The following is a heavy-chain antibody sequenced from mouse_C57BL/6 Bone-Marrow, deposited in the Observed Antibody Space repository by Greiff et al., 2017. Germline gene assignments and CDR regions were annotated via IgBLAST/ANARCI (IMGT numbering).Heavy chain of an antibody. Sequence: VKVVESGAELVRPGASVTLSCKASGYTFTDYEMHWVKQTPVHGLEWIGVIDPETGGTAYNQKFKGKAILTADKSSSTAYIELRSLTSEDSAVYYCTRRSYYSLFAMDYWGQGTSVTGSS. D-gene: IGHD2-12*01. CDR1: GYTFTDYE. V-gene: IGHV1-15*01. J-gene: IGHJ4*01. CDR2: IDPETGGT. CDR3: TRRSYYSLFAMDY.